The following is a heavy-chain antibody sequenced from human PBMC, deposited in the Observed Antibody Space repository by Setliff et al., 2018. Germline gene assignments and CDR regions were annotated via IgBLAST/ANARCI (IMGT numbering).Heavy chain of an antibody. CDR3: ARGAYIGLDY. CDR1: GGSISTYY. J-gene: IGHJ4*02. D-gene: IGHD4-4*01. V-gene: IGHV4-59*01. Sequence: PSETLSLTCTVSGGSISTYYWTWIRQPPGKALEWIGYIYYSGTTNYSPSLKSRVTISIDMSKNQFSLKLNSVTAADTAVYCCARGAYIGLDYWGQGTLVTVSS. CDR2: IYYSGTT.